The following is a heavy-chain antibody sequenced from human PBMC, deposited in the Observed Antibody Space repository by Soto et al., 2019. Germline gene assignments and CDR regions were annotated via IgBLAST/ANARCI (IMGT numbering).Heavy chain of an antibody. V-gene: IGHV3-23*01. CDR3: MPAVTTSLSDY. D-gene: IGHD4-17*01. CDR1: RFTFSSYA. J-gene: IGHJ4*02. CDR2: ISGSGGST. Sequence: PGGSLRLSCAASRFTFSSYAMNWVRQAPGKGLEWVSAISGSGGSTYYADSVKGRFTISRDNSKNTLYLQMNSLRAEDTAVYYCMPAVTTSLSDYWGQGTLVTVYS.